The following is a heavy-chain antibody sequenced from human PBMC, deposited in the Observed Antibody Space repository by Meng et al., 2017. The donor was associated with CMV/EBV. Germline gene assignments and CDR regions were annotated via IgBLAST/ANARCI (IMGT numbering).Heavy chain of an antibody. CDR3: AHKGRRMAAAGINWFDP. D-gene: IGHD6-13*01. CDR2: IYWDDDK. Sequence: QITLNESGPTLVKPTQTLTLTCTFCGFSISTSGVGVGWIRQPPGKALEWLALIYWDDDKRYSPSLKRRLTITKDTSKNQVVLTMTNMDPVDTATYYCAHKGRRMAAAGINWFDPWGQGTLVTVSS. V-gene: IGHV2-5*02. J-gene: IGHJ5*02. CDR1: GFSISTSGVG.